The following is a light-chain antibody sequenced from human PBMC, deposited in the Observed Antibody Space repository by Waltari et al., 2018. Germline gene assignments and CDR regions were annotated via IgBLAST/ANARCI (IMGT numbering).Light chain of an antibody. CDR2: DVN. Sequence: HSALTQPRSVSGSPGQSVTISCTGSSSDVGRYKYVSWYQQHPGKAPKVMIHDVNHRPSGVPDRFSGSKSGNTASLTISGLQAEDEADYYCFSYAGSPWVFGGGTKLTVL. J-gene: IGLJ3*02. CDR1: SSDVGRYKY. V-gene: IGLV2-11*01. CDR3: FSYAGSPWV.